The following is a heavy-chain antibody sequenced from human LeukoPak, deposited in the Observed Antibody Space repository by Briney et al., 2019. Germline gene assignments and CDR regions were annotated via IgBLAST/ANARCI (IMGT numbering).Heavy chain of an antibody. CDR2: INHSGST. D-gene: IGHD2-2*01. CDR3: ARTLRLGYCSSTSCPHYYFDY. CDR1: GGSFSGYY. Sequence: PSETLSLTCAVYGGSFSGYYWSWIRQPPGKGLEWIGEINHSGSTNYNPSLKSRVTISVDTSKNQFSLKLSSVTAADAAVYYCARTLRLGYCSSTSCPHYYFDYWGQGTLVTVSS. J-gene: IGHJ4*02. V-gene: IGHV4-34*01.